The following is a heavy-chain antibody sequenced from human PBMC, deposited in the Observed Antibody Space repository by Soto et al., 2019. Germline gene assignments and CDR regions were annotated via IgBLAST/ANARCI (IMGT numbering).Heavy chain of an antibody. D-gene: IGHD1-26*01. Sequence: KHSANLCSNDPGVGSSSSTCCWSCIRQPPGKGLEWIGYIYYSGSTNYNPSLKSRVTISVDTSKNQFSLKLSSVTAADTAVYYCARVAGLLRGPYYFDYWGQGTLVTVSS. J-gene: IGHJ4*02. V-gene: IGHV4-59*01. CDR2: IYYSGST. CDR3: ARVAGLLRGPYYFDY. CDR1: GSSSSTCC.